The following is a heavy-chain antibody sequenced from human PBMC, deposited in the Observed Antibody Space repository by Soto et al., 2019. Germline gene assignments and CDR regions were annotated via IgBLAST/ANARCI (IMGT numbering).Heavy chain of an antibody. CDR1: GYTFTGYY. Sequence: ASVKVSCKASGYTFTGYYMHWVRQAPGQGLEWMGWINPNSGGTNYAQKFQGWVTMTRDTSISTAYMELSRLRSDDTAVYYCARDHNPGDAIPDYYYYYGMDVWGQGTTVTVSS. D-gene: IGHD2-8*01. CDR2: INPNSGGT. CDR3: ARDHNPGDAIPDYYYYYGMDV. J-gene: IGHJ6*02. V-gene: IGHV1-2*04.